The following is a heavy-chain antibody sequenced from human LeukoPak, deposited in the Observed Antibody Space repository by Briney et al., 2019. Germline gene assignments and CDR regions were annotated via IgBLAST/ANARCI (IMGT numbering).Heavy chain of an antibody. CDR1: GGSISSYY. Sequence: SETLSLTCTVSGGSISSYYWSWIRQPAGKGLEWIGRIYTSGSTNYNPSLKSRVTISVDTSKNHFSVTQTSVTAADKAGYYCAGVEGSSWSTNWIDSWGQGTLVTVSS. J-gene: IGHJ5*01. CDR2: IYTSGST. D-gene: IGHD6-13*01. V-gene: IGHV4-4*07. CDR3: AGVEGSSWSTNWIDS.